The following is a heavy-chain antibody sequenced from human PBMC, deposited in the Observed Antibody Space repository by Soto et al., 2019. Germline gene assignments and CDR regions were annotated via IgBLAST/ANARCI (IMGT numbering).Heavy chain of an antibody. D-gene: IGHD2-21*02. Sequence: QVQLVESGGGVVQPGRSLRLSCAASGFTFSSYGMHWVRQAPGKGLEWVAVIWYDGSNKYYADSVKGRFTISRDNSRNTLYLQMNSMRGEDTAVYYCAREGDDYYFDYWGQGTLVTVSS. J-gene: IGHJ4*02. CDR1: GFTFSSYG. V-gene: IGHV3-33*01. CDR3: AREGDDYYFDY. CDR2: IWYDGSNK.